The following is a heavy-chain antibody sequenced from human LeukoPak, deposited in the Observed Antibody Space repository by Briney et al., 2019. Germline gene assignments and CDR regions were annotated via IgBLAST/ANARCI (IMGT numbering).Heavy chain of an antibody. V-gene: IGHV4-59*11. D-gene: IGHD3-22*01. CDR1: GGSISNHY. Sequence: PSETLSLTCTVSGGSISNHYWSWIRQPPGKGLEWIGYVYYSGSTNYNPSLKSRVTISIHTSKKQFSLKLTSVTAVDTALYYCARTRDDTSGYLSIDYWGQGTLVTVSS. CDR3: ARTRDDTSGYLSIDY. J-gene: IGHJ4*02. CDR2: VYYSGST.